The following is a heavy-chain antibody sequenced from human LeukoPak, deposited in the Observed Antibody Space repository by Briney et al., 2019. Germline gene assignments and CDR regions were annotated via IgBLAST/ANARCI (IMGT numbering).Heavy chain of an antibody. CDR1: GFTFSAYW. Sequence: GGSLRLSCAASGFTFSAYWMSWVRQAPGKGLEWVANIRQDGSAKYYLDSVKGRFTISRDNAKNSLYLQMNSLRAEDTAVYSCTRDRQGPKLYEMHVWGQGTTVTVSS. J-gene: IGHJ6*02. V-gene: IGHV3-7*01. CDR3: TRDRQGPKLYEMHV. CDR2: IRQDGSAK. D-gene: IGHD3-10*01.